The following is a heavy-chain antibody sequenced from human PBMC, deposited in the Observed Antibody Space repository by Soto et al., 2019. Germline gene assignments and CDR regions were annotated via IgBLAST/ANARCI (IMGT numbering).Heavy chain of an antibody. V-gene: IGHV1-69*13. CDR1: GSTLSSDG. CDR3: AIGTRSSWSCDF. J-gene: IGHJ4*02. CDR2: IIPLNETP. D-gene: IGHD6-13*01. Sequence: SVKGTCNASGSTLSSDGIIWVRQAPGQGLEWMGCIIPLNETPVYAQTVQGRLTISADEVTSVAYMELSTLRSDDTAVYYCAIGTRSSWSCDFWGQGTLVTVSS.